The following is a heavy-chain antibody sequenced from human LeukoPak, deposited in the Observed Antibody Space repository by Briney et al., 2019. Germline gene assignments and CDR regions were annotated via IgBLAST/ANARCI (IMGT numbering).Heavy chain of an antibody. V-gene: IGHV5-51*01. D-gene: IGHD4-11*01. CDR1: GYSFTSHW. CDR3: VREMDDSNSFDS. Sequence: GESLKISCKGSGYSFTSHWIGWVRQLPGKGLEDMGIINPGDSDTRYSPSFQGQVTISADRSISTAYLQWSSLKASDTAMYYCVREMDDSNSFDSWGQGTLVTVSS. J-gene: IGHJ4*02. CDR2: INPGDSDT.